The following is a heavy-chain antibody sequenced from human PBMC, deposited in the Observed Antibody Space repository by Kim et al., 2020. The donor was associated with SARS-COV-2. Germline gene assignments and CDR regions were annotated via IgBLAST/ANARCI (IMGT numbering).Heavy chain of an antibody. D-gene: IGHD3-10*01. CDR2: IYYSGST. V-gene: IGHV4-39*01. J-gene: IGHJ4*02. CDR3: ATTGVWGVITFAY. CDR1: GGSISSSSYY. Sequence: SETLSLTCTVSGGSISSSSYYWGWIRQPPGKGLEWIGSIYYSGSTYYNPSLKSRVTISVDTSENQFSLKLSSVTAADTAVYYCATTGVWGVITFAYWGQGTLVTVSS.